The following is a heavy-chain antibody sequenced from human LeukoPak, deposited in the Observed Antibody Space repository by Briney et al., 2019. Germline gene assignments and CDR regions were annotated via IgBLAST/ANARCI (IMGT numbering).Heavy chain of an antibody. CDR3: ARDGPQGWELRSAFDI. CDR2: IYYSGST. CDR1: GGSISSYY. Sequence: SETLSLTCTVSGGSISSYYWSWIRQPPGRGLEWIGYIYYSGSTNYNPSLKSRVTISVDTSKNQFSLKLSSVTAADTAVYYCARDGPQGWELRSAFDIWGQGTMVTVSS. J-gene: IGHJ3*02. D-gene: IGHD1-26*01. V-gene: IGHV4-59*01.